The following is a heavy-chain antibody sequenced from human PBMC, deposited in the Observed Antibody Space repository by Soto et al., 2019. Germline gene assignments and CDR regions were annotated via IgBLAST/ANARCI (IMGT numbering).Heavy chain of an antibody. Sequence: AWSQRLSCAASRFADFGAAMSRVLQVPGKGLEWASGITRDVILTAYAKSVKGRFPLFTDNAKNALFLHMDNMRVEDTAVYFCAKAARDRGGECSSSYFDSWGQGALVTVSS. CDR1: RFADFGAA. J-gene: IGHJ4*02. V-gene: IGHV3-23*01. CDR3: AKAARDRGGECSSSYFDS. D-gene: IGHD2-21*01. CDR2: ITRDVILT.